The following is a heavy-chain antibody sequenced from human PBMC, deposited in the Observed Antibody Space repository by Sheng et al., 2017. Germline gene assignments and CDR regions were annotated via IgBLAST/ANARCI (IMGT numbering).Heavy chain of an antibody. CDR1: GFTFSSYS. D-gene: IGHD5-12*01. Sequence: EVQLVESGGGLVKPGGSLRLSCAASGFTFSSYSMNWVRQAPGKGLEWVSSISSSSSYIYYADSVKGRFTISRDNAKNSLYLQMNSLRAEDTAVYYCARGREMATIGRYYYMDVWGKGTTVTVSS. V-gene: IGHV3-21*01. CDR3: ARGREMATIGRYYYMDV. CDR2: ISSSSSYI. J-gene: IGHJ6*03.